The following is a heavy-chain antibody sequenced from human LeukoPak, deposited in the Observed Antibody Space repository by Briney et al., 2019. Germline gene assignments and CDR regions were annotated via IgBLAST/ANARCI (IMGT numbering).Heavy chain of an antibody. J-gene: IGHJ4*02. CDR3: ARERITMVRGVIITAEGLAY. V-gene: IGHV1-18*01. CDR1: GYTFTSYG. D-gene: IGHD3-10*01. CDR2: ISAYNGNT. Sequence: ASVKVSCKASGYTFTSYGISWVRQAPGQGLEWMGWISAYNGNTNYAQKLQGRVTMTTDTSTSTAYMELRSLRSDDTAVYYCARERITMVRGVIITAEGLAYWGQGTLVTVSS.